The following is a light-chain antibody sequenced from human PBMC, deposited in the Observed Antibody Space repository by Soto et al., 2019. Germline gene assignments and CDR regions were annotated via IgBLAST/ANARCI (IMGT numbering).Light chain of an antibody. CDR1: SSDVGGYNF. CDR2: RGN. V-gene: IGLV2-8*01. Sequence: QSALTQPPSASGSPGQSVTISCTGTSSDVGGYNFVSWYQQLPGKAPRLLIYRGNNRPPGVPDRLSGSKSGTSASLVITGLQAEDEGHFYCQSYDSNVSASVFGGGTKVTVL. CDR3: QSYDSNVSASV. J-gene: IGLJ3*02.